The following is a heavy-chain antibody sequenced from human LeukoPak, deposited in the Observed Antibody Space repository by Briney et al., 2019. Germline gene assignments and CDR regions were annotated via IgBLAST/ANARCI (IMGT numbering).Heavy chain of an antibody. CDR2: INHSGST. CDR1: GGSFSGYY. V-gene: IGHV4-34*01. CDR3: ARGRFYYGSGSNFDY. D-gene: IGHD3-10*01. Sequence: KPSETLSLTCAVYGGSFSGYYWSWIRQPPGKGLEWIGEINHSGSTNYNPSLKSRVTTSVDTSKNQFSLKLSSVTAADTAVYYCARGRFYYGSGSNFDYWGQGTLVTVSS. J-gene: IGHJ4*02.